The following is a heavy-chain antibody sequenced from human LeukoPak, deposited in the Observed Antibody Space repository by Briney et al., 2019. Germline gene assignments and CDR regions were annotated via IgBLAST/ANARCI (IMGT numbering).Heavy chain of an antibody. V-gene: IGHV5-51*01. J-gene: IGHJ4*02. CDR2: IYPGDSDT. D-gene: IGHD5-18*01. CDR1: GYSFTSCW. Sequence: GESLKISCKGSGYSFTSCWIGWVRQMPGKGLEWMGIIYPGDSDTRYSPSFQGQVTISADKSISTAYLQWSSLKASDTAMYYCARRITAMAYYFDYWGQGTLVTVSS. CDR3: ARRITAMAYYFDY.